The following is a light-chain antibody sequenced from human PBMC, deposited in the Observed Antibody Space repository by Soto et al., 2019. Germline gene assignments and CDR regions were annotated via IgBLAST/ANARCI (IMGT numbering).Light chain of an antibody. V-gene: IGKV3-20*01. CDR3: QQYGSFTWT. CDR2: GAS. CDR1: QSVSSSY. Sequence: EIVLTQSPGTLSLSPGERATLSCRASQSVSSSYLAWYQQKPGQAPRLLIYGASSMATGIPDRFSGSGSGTDFTLTISRLEPEDFAVYYCQQYGSFTWTFGQGTKVEIK. J-gene: IGKJ1*01.